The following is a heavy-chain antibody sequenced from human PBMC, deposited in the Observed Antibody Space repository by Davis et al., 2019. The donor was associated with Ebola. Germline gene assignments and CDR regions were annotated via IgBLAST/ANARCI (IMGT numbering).Heavy chain of an antibody. CDR2: IYHSGST. CDR3: ARESYYYDSSGYYRGAFDI. J-gene: IGHJ3*02. Sequence: SETLSLTCAVSGGSISSGGYSWSWIRQPPGKGLEWIGYIYHSGSTYYNPSLKSRVTISVDTSKNQFSLKLSSVTAADTAVYYCARESYYYDSSGYYRGAFDIWGQGTMVTVSS. CDR1: GGSISSGGYS. D-gene: IGHD3-22*01. V-gene: IGHV4-30-2*01.